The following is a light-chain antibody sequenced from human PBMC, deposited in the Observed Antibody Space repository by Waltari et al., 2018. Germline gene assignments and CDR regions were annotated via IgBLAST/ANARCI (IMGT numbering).Light chain of an antibody. V-gene: IGKV1-9*01. CDR3: QQLNSRPFT. CDR2: GAS. Sequence: TQLTQSPSSLSASVGDRVPITCRASHAIVTYLAWYQQKAGKAPKLLVYGASTLQSGVPSRFSGSGSGTDFTLTISSLQPEDFATYYCQQLNSRPFTFGPGTTVDI. J-gene: IGKJ3*01. CDR1: HAIVTY.